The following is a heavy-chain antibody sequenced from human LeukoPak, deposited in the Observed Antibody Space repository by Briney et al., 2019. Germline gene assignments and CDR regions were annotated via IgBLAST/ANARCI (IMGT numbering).Heavy chain of an antibody. CDR1: GGTFSSYA. Sequence: ASVKVFCKASGGTFSSYAISWVRQAPGQGLEWMGRIIPILGIANYAQKFQGRVTITADKSTSTAYMELSSLRSEDTAVYYCASSPQSNYYDSSGYSLVLTNWGQGTLVTVSS. V-gene: IGHV1-69*04. D-gene: IGHD3-22*01. CDR3: ASSPQSNYYDSSGYSLVLTN. J-gene: IGHJ4*02. CDR2: IIPILGIA.